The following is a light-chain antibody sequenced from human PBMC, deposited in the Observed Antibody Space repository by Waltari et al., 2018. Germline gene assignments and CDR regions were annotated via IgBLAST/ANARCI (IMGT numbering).Light chain of an antibody. CDR2: YDD. J-gene: IGLJ2*01. CDR3: AAWDVGLNTLL. V-gene: IGLV1-36*01. Sequence: QSVLTQPPSVSEAPGQRVTISCSGSSSNIGKNAVNWYQQLPGKAPKLLIYYDDLLPSGVSDRFSGSKSGTSASLAISGLQSEDEADYFCAAWDVGLNTLLFGGGTKLTVL. CDR1: SSNIGKNA.